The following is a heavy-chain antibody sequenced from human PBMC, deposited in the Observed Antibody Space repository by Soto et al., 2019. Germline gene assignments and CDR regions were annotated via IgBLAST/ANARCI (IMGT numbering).Heavy chain of an antibody. Sequence: SVKVSCKASGGTFSSYAISWVRQAPGQGLEWMGGIIPIFGTANYAQKFQGRVTITADESTSTAYMELSSLRSEDTAVYYCARGRRYDFWSGYPPDYYYGMDVWGQGTTVTVSS. CDR3: ARGRRYDFWSGYPPDYYYGMDV. D-gene: IGHD3-3*01. V-gene: IGHV1-69*13. J-gene: IGHJ6*02. CDR2: IIPIFGTA. CDR1: GGTFSSYA.